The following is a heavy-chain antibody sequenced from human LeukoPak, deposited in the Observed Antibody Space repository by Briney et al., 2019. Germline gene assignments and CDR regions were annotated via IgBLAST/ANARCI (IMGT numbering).Heavy chain of an antibody. J-gene: IGHJ6*03. CDR2: ISSGSITI. V-gene: IGHV3-48*01. CDR1: GFTFSNYS. Sequence: PGGSLRLSCAASGFTFSNYSMNWVRQAPGKGLEWVSYISSGSITIYYADSVKGRFTISRDNAKNSLYLQMNSLRAEDTAVYYCARGKAYFDWLYHYYYYMDVWGKGTTVTVSS. D-gene: IGHD3-9*01. CDR3: ARGKAYFDWLYHYYYYMDV.